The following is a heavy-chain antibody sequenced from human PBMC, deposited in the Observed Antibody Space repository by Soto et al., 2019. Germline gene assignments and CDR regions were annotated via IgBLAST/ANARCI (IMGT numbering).Heavy chain of an antibody. CDR3: AREDIVVVVAARTPSAVRSKHDAFDI. CDR2: ISAYNGNT. D-gene: IGHD2-15*01. J-gene: IGHJ3*02. CDR1: GYTFTSYG. V-gene: IGHV1-18*01. Sequence: ASVKVSCKASGYTFTSYGISWVRQAPGQGLEWMGWISAYNGNTNYAQKLQGRVTMTTDTSTSTAYMELRSLRSDDTAVYYCAREDIVVVVAARTPSAVRSKHDAFDIWGQGTMVTVSS.